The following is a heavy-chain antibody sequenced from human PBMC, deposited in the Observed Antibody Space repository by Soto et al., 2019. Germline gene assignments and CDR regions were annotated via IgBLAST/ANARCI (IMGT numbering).Heavy chain of an antibody. CDR3: ARTSSRDGYNRPLGY. J-gene: IGHJ4*02. CDR1: GGTFSSYA. Sequence: GASVKVSCKASGGTFSSYAISWVRQAPGQGLEWMGGIIPIFGTANYAQKFQGRVTITADKSTSTAYMELSSLRSEDTAVYYCARTSSRDGYNRPLGYWGQGTLVTVSS. V-gene: IGHV1-69*06. CDR2: IIPIFGTA. D-gene: IGHD5-12*01.